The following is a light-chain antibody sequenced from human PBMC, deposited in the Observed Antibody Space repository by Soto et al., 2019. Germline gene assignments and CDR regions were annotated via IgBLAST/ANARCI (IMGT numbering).Light chain of an antibody. J-gene: IGKJ1*01. Sequence: ILLTQSPSTPSGSVGDRVSLTCRASQTISSWLAWYQQKPGKATKLLIYKASTLKSGVPSRFSGGGAGTEFTLTSSRLHADNDSTYVRHQYHCYLTFGQGTKVDIK. V-gene: IGKV1-5*03. CDR1: QTISSW. CDR2: KAS. CDR3: HQYHCYLT.